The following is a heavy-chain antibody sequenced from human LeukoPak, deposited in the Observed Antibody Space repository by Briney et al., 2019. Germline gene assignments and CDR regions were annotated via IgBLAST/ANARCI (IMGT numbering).Heavy chain of an antibody. V-gene: IGHV1-24*01. CDR3: ATEGYCSSTSCYYAFDI. CDR1: GYTLTELS. Sequence: ASVSVSCKVSGYTLTELSMHWVRQAPGKGREWVGGFDPEDGETIYAQKFQGRVTMTEDTSTDTAYMELSSLRSEDTAVYYCATEGYCSSTSCYYAFDIWGQGTMVTVSS. J-gene: IGHJ3*02. CDR2: FDPEDGET. D-gene: IGHD2-2*01.